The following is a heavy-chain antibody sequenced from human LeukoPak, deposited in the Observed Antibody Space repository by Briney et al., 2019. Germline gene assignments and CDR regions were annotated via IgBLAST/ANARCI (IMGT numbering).Heavy chain of an antibody. CDR2: INHSGST. Sequence: SETLSLTCAVYGGSFSGYYWSWIRQPPGKGLEWIGEINHSGSTNYNPSLKSRVTISVDTSKNQFSLKLSSVTAADTAVYYCAREGIVVVPAAIDLMFDPWGQGTLVTVSS. CDR3: AREGIVVVPAAIDLMFDP. V-gene: IGHV4-34*01. J-gene: IGHJ5*02. D-gene: IGHD2-2*02. CDR1: GGSFSGYY.